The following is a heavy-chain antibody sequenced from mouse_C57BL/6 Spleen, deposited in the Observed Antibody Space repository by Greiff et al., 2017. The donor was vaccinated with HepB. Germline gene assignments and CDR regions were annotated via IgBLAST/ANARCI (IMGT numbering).Heavy chain of an antibody. CDR3: TRGGADYYGRGPWFAY. V-gene: IGHV5-9-1*02. Sequence: EVKLVESGEGLVKPGGSLKLSCAASGFTFSSYAMSWVRQTPEKRLEWVAYISSGGDYIYYADTVKGRFTISRDNARNTLYLQMSSLKSEDTAMYYCTRGGADYYGRGPWFAYWGQGTLVTVSA. J-gene: IGHJ3*01. CDR2: ISSGGDYI. D-gene: IGHD1-1*01. CDR1: GFTFSSYA.